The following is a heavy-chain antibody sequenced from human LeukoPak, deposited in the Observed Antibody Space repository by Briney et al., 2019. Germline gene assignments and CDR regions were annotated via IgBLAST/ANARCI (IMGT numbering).Heavy chain of an antibody. CDR3: TREEDYYYYMDV. CDR1: GFTFADYA. CDR2: IRSKPYCGTT. J-gene: IGHJ6*03. Sequence: GRSLRLSCTASGFTFADYAMSWVRQAPGKGLEWVGFIRSKPYCGTTEYAASVKGRFTISRDDSKSIAYLQMNSLKAEDTAIYYCTREEDYYYYMDVWGKGITVTVSS. V-gene: IGHV3-49*04.